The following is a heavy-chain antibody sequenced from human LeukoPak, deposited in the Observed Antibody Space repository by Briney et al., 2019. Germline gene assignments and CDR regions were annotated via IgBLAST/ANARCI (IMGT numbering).Heavy chain of an antibody. D-gene: IGHD6-19*01. CDR2: VDGDGTGT. V-gene: IGHV3-74*01. CDR1: GFIFNNYW. CDR3: AREPTGWYLDY. J-gene: IGHJ4*02. Sequence: GGSLRLSCAASGFIFNNYWMHWVRQVPGKGLEWLSRVDGDGTGTSYADSVKGRFTISRDNAKNTLNLQMNSLRVEDTAVYYCAREPTGWYLDYWGRGTLVTVSS.